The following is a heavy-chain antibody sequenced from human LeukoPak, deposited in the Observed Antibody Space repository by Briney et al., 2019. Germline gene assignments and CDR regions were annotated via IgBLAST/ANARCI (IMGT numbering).Heavy chain of an antibody. Sequence: ASVKVSCRASGGTFSSYAISWVRQAPGQGLEWMGGIIPIFGTANYAQKFQGRVTITADESTSTAYMELRSLRSDDTAVYYCARGTPWDGFDIWGQGTMVTVSS. J-gene: IGHJ3*02. CDR2: IIPIFGTA. CDR1: GGTFSSYA. V-gene: IGHV1-69*13. CDR3: ARGTPWDGFDI.